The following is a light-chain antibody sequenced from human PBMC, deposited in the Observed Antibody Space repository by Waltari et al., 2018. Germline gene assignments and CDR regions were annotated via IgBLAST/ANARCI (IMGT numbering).Light chain of an antibody. J-gene: IGKJ4*01. CDR3: QQYNSYLLT. Sequence: DIQMTPSPSTLSASVGARVTITCRASQSISSWVAWYQKKPGKAPKLLIYKASSLESGVPSRCSGSGSGTEFTLTISSLQPDDFATYYCQQYNSYLLTFGGGTKVEIK. CDR1: QSISSW. CDR2: KAS. V-gene: IGKV1-5*03.